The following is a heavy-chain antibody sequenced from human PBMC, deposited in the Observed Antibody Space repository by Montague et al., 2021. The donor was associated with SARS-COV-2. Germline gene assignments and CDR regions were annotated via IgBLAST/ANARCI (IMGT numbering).Heavy chain of an antibody. Sequence: LSLTCAVYGGSFSGYYRSWIRQAPGKGLEWVAVIWYDESNKYYADSVKGRFTISRDNSKNTLYLQMNSLRAEDTAVYYCARDMGSYRFFDYWGQGTLVTGSS. CDR3: ARDMGSYRFFDY. CDR2: IWYDESNK. J-gene: IGHJ4*02. V-gene: IGHV3-33*08. CDR1: GGSFSGYY. D-gene: IGHD1-26*01.